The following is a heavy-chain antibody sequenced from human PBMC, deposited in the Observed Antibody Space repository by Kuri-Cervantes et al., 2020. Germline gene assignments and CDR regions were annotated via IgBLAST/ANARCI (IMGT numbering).Heavy chain of an antibody. V-gene: IGHV6-1*01. J-gene: IGHJ4*02. CDR2: TYYRSKWYN. CDR3: ARIYYVGKPTTTLDY. D-gene: IGHD3-16*01. CDR1: GDSVSSNSAA. Sequence: SETLSLTCAISGDSVSSNSAAWNWIRQSPSRGLEWLGRTYYRSKWYNDYAVSVKSRITINPDTSKNQFSLNLSSVTAADTAVYYCARIYYVGKPTTTLDYWGQGTLVTVSS.